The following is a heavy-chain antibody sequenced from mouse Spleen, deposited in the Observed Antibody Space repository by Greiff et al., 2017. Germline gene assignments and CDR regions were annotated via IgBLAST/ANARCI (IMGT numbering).Heavy chain of an antibody. CDR3: ARVLYDYDGAYFDY. CDR1: GFTFSDYG. J-gene: IGHJ2*01. V-gene: IGHV5-17*01. D-gene: IGHD2-4*01. CDR2: ISSGSSTI. Sequence: EVMLVESGGGLVKPGGSLKLSCAASGFTFSDYGMHWVRQAPEKGLEWVAYISSGSSTIYYADTVKGRFTISRDNAKNTLFLQMTSLRSEDTAMYYCARVLYDYDGAYFDYWGQGTTLKVSS.